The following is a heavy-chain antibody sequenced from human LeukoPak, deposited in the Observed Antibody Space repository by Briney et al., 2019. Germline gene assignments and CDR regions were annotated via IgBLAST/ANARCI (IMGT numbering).Heavy chain of an antibody. CDR1: GFTFGDFP. CDR2: IRGKAYGATT. CDR3: AKVLLVIPYFDL. Sequence: PGRSLRLSCRGSGFTFGDFPISWVRQAPGKGLEWVSFIRGKAYGATTEYRASVKGRFTISRDDSNSIAYLQMNSLELEDTGVYYCAKVLLVIPYFDLWGRGTLVTVSS. D-gene: IGHD3-10*01. J-gene: IGHJ2*01. V-gene: IGHV3-49*04.